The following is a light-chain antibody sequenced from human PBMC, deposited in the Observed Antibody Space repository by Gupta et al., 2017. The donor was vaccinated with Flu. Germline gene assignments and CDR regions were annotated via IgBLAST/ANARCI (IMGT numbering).Light chain of an antibody. J-gene: IGLJ2*01. Sequence: GTMSCTGSSSNIGAGYDVNWYQQFPGTAPKLLIYGNINRPSGVPDRFSGSKSGTAASLAITGLQAEDDADYFCQSYDSSLKTVFGGGTKVTVL. CDR2: GNI. CDR3: QSYDSSLKTV. V-gene: IGLV1-40*01. CDR1: SSNIGAGYD.